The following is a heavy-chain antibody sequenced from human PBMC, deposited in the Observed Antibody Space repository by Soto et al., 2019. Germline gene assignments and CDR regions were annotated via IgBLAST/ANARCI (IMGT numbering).Heavy chain of an antibody. Sequence: PGGSLRLSCAASGLSFSTSQMDWVRQAPGKGLEWVSYINDNSRAIFYADSVKGRFTISRDNAKNTLYLQMNSLRVEDTAVYYCARVPTTVTTPGMDVWGQGTTVTVSS. J-gene: IGHJ6*02. D-gene: IGHD4-4*01. CDR2: INDNSRAI. V-gene: IGHV3-48*03. CDR3: ARVPTTVTTPGMDV. CDR1: GLSFSTSQ.